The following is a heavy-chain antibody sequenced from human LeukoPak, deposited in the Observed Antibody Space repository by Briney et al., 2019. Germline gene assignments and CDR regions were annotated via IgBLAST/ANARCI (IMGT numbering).Heavy chain of an antibody. Sequence: SQTLSLTCAVSGGSISSGGYSWSWIRQPPGKGLEWIGYIYHSGSTYYNPSLKSRVTISVDKSKNQFSLKLSPVTAADTAVYYCARGLISSSWYGVLDYFDYWGQGTLVTVSS. D-gene: IGHD6-13*01. CDR3: ARGLISSSWYGVLDYFDY. V-gene: IGHV4-30-2*01. CDR2: IYHSGST. J-gene: IGHJ4*02. CDR1: GGSISSGGYS.